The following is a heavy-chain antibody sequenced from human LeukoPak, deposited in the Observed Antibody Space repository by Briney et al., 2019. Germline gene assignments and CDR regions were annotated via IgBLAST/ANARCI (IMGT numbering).Heavy chain of an antibody. Sequence: GGPLRLSCAASGFPFSDYYMTWLRQAPGKGLEGVSYISSGSTYTNYGDAVKGRFIISRDNAKNSLYLQMNSLRAEDTAVYYCARVSSSSTNFFDSGGQGTLATVS. CDR1: GFPFSDYY. D-gene: IGHD6-19*01. CDR2: ISSGSTYT. CDR3: ARVSSSSTNFFDS. V-gene: IGHV3-11*06. J-gene: IGHJ5*01.